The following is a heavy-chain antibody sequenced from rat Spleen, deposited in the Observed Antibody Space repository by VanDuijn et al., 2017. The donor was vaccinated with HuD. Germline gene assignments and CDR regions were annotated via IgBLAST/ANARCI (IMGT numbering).Heavy chain of an antibody. D-gene: IGHD1-4*01. CDR1: GFTFSDYY. Sequence: EVQLVESGGGLVQPGRSLKLSCVASGFTFSDYYMAWVRQAPTEGLEWVASITNTGGTTYYPDSVKGRFTISRDNAKITLYLQMNSLRSEDTATYYCTRPYLDYPGPHYFDYWGQGVMVTVSS. CDR2: ITNTGGTT. CDR3: TRPYLDYPGPHYFDY. V-gene: IGHV5-31*01. J-gene: IGHJ2*01.